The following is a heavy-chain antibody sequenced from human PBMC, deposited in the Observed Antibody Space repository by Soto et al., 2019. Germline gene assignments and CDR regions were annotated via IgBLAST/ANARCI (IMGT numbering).Heavy chain of an antibody. D-gene: IGHD3-10*01. Sequence: SVKVSCKASGFAFTSSAVQWVRQARGQRLEWIGWIVVGSGNTNYAQKFQERVTITRDMSTSTAYMELSSLRSEDTAVYYCAADRGMVHYYYYGMDVCGQWTTVTVSS. V-gene: IGHV1-58*01. J-gene: IGHJ6*02. CDR3: AADRGMVHYYYYGMDV. CDR1: GFAFTSSA. CDR2: IVVGSGNT.